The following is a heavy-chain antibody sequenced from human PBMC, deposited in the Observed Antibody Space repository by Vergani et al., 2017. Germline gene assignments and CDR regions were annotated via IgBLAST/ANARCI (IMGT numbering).Heavy chain of an antibody. CDR2: IWYDGTNK. J-gene: IGHJ4*02. V-gene: IGHV3-30*04. CDR3: ASSGTYGEDYFDY. CDR1: GFTFSSYA. Sequence: VQLVESGGGVVQPGRSLRLSCAASGFTFSSYAMPWVRQAPGKGLEWVAVIWYDGTNKYYADSVKGRCTITRDNSKNTLYLQVNSLRTEDSAVYYCASSGTYGEDYFDYWGQGTLVIVSS. D-gene: IGHD1-26*01.